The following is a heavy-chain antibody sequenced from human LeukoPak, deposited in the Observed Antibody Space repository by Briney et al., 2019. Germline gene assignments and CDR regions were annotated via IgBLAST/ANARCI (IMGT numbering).Heavy chain of an antibody. Sequence: GGSLRLSCAASGFTFSSYAMSWVRQAPGKGLERVSAISGSGGSTYYADSVKGRFTISRDNSKNTLYLQMNSLRAEDTAVYYCAKDSYSSSWMYYYYMDVWGKGTTVNVSS. CDR2: ISGSGGST. CDR1: GFTFSSYA. CDR3: AKDSYSSSWMYYYYMDV. D-gene: IGHD6-13*01. V-gene: IGHV3-23*01. J-gene: IGHJ6*03.